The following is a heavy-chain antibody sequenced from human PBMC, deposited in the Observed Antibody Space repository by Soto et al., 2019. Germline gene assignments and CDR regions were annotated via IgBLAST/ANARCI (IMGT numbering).Heavy chain of an antibody. CDR3: ARVPGYSYGLPDY. J-gene: IGHJ4*02. D-gene: IGHD5-18*01. V-gene: IGHV3-30*03. CDR2: ISYDGSNK. Sequence: GGSLRLSCAASGFTFSSYGMHWVRQAPGKGLEWVAVISYDGSNKYYADSVKGRFTISRDNSKNTLYLQMNSLRTEDTAVYYCARVPGYSYGLPDYWGQGTLVTVSS. CDR1: GFTFSSYG.